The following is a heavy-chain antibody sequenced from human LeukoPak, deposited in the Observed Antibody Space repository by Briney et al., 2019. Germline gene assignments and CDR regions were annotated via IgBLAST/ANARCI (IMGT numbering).Heavy chain of an antibody. CDR2: INAGNGNT. D-gene: IGHD6-13*01. CDR3: ARGRNAAYSNSWPPEYFQH. CDR1: GYTFSTYA. Sequence: GASVKVSCKASGYTFSTYAIHWVRQAPGQRLEWMGWINAGNGNTKYSQKFQGRVTITRDTSASTAYMELSSLTSEDTAVYFCARGRNAAYSNSWPPEYFQHWGQGTLVIVSS. V-gene: IGHV1-3*01. J-gene: IGHJ1*01.